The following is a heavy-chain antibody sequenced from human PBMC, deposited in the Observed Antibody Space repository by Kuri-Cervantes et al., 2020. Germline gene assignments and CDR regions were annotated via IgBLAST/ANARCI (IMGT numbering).Heavy chain of an antibody. Sequence: GGSLRLSCAASGFTFSRSWMSWVRQAPGKGLEWVAFIRYDGSNKYYADSVKGRFTISRDNSKNTLYLQMNSLRAEDTAVYYCAKGKNYDFWSGYLPDDYYYYMDVWGKGTTVTVSS. J-gene: IGHJ6*03. V-gene: IGHV3-30*02. CDR2: IRYDGSNK. CDR1: GFTFSRSW. CDR3: AKGKNYDFWSGYLPDDYYYYMDV. D-gene: IGHD3-3*01.